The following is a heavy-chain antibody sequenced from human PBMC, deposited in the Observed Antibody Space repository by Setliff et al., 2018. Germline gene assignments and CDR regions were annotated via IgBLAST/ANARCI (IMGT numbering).Heavy chain of an antibody. V-gene: IGHV4-61*01. CDR1: GDSITSGSYY. D-gene: IGHD2-15*01. J-gene: IGHJ4*02. CDR3: ARTRYGLGGRPY. Sequence: SETLSLTCTVSGDSITSGSYYWSWVRQPPGKGLQWIGYIYSTGSTNYNPSLKSRVTISLDTPKNQFSLRLSSVTAADTAVYYCARTRYGLGGRPYWGQGTLVTVSS. CDR2: IYSTGST.